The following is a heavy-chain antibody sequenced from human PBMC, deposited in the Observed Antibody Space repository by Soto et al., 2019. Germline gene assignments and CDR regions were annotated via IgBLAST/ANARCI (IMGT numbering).Heavy chain of an antibody. Sequence: ASVKVSCKASGYTFTSYGISWVRQAPGQGLEWMGWISAYNGNTNYAQKLQGRVTMTTDTSTSTAYMELRSLRSDDTAVYYCARDPHYYDSSGYYYFDYWGQGTLVTVSS. CDR1: GYTFTSYG. D-gene: IGHD3-22*01. CDR2: ISAYNGNT. CDR3: ARDPHYYDSSGYYYFDY. J-gene: IGHJ4*02. V-gene: IGHV1-18*01.